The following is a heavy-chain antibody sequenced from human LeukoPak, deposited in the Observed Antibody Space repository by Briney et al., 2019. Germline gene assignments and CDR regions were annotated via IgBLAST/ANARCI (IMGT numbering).Heavy chain of an antibody. Sequence: SETLSLTCIVSGGSISGSKWWSWVRQSPGKGLEWIGEIHHSGSTNYNPSLKSRVTISLDKSKNQFSLNLRSVTAADTAIYYCARDEHNYAFDCWGQGTLVTVSS. D-gene: IGHD5-18*01. J-gene: IGHJ4*02. CDR3: ARDEHNYAFDC. V-gene: IGHV4-4*02. CDR2: IHHSGST. CDR1: GGSISGSKW.